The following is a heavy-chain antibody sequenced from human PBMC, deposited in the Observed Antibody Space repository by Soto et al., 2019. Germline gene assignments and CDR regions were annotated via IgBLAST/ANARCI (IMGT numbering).Heavy chain of an antibody. CDR2: ISAYNGNT. D-gene: IGHD1-26*01. CDR1: GSTFTSYG. V-gene: IGHV1-18*04. CDR3: ARGSGSYSLYYGMDV. Sequence: ASVTVSCKASGSTFTSYGISWVRQAPGQGLEWMGWISAYNGNTNYAQKLQGRVTMTTDTSTSTAYMELRSLRSDDTAVYYCARGSGSYSLYYGMDVWGQGTTVTVSS. J-gene: IGHJ6*02.